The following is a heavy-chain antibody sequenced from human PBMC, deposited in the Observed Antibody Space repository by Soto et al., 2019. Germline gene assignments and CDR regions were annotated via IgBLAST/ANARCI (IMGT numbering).Heavy chain of an antibody. Sequence: ASVKISCKASGYTFTGYYIHWVRQAPGQGLEWMGWINPNSGDTNYAQKFQGWVTMTRDTSISTAYMELSRLRSDDTAVYYCAREMVRPMSIAAAGTTQPDFDYWGQGTLVTVSS. CDR1: GYTFTGYY. D-gene: IGHD6-13*01. CDR2: INPNSGDT. J-gene: IGHJ4*02. CDR3: AREMVRPMSIAAAGTTQPDFDY. V-gene: IGHV1-2*04.